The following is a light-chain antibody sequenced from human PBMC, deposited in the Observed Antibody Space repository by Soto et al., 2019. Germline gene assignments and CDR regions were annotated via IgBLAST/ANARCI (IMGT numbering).Light chain of an antibody. CDR2: WAS. CDR3: QQCYTIPYT. Sequence: DIVMTQSPDSLAVSLGERATINCKSSQSVLYSSDNKNYLAWYQQKPGQPPKLLIYWASTRESGVPDRFSGSGSGADFTPTISSLKAEDVAVYYCQQCYTIPYTFGQGTKLEIK. V-gene: IGKV4-1*01. CDR1: QSVLYSSDNKNY. J-gene: IGKJ2*01.